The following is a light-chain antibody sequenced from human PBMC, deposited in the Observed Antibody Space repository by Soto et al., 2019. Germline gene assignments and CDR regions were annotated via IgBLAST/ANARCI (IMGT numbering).Light chain of an antibody. CDR2: EVS. CDR1: SSDVGRYNY. J-gene: IGLJ2*01. Sequence: QSVLTQPPSASGSPGQSVTISCTGTSSDVGRYNYVSWYQQHPGKAPRLMISEVSKRPSGVPDRFSGSKSGNTASLTISGLQAEDEADYYCSSYAGNNNLVFGGGTQLTVL. CDR3: SSYAGNNNLV. V-gene: IGLV2-8*01.